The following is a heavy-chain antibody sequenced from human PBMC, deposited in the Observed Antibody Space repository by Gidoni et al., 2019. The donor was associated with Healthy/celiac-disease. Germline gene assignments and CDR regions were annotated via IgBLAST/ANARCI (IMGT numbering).Heavy chain of an antibody. CDR2: FVPEDGET. Sequence: QVQLVQSGAEVKKPGASVTVSCKVSGYTLTELSMHWVRQAPGKGLEWMGGFVPEDGETIYAQKCQGRVTMTEDTSTDTAYMELSSLRSEDTAVYYCATEVVGAPLHRGSDAFDIWGQGTMVTVSS. D-gene: IGHD1-26*01. V-gene: IGHV1-24*01. J-gene: IGHJ3*02. CDR3: ATEVVGAPLHRGSDAFDI. CDR1: GYTLTELS.